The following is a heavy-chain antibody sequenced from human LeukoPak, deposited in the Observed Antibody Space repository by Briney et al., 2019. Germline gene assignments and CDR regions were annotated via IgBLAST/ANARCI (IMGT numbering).Heavy chain of an antibody. Sequence: ASVKVSCKASGYTFTSYDINWVRQATGQGLEWMGWMNPNSGNTGYAQKFQGRVTMTRNTSISTAYMELSSLRSEDTAVYYCAKLPGEQQVDSTFDYWGQGTLVTVSS. CDR1: GYTFTSYD. V-gene: IGHV1-8*01. J-gene: IGHJ4*01. CDR2: MNPNSGNT. D-gene: IGHD6-13*01. CDR3: AKLPGEQQVDSTFDY.